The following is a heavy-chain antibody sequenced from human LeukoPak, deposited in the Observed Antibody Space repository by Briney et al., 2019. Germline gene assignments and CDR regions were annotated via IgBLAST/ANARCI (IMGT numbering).Heavy chain of an antibody. CDR3: ARDFHSGSSGYYGAFDI. CDR2: INPNSGGT. CDR1: GYTFTGYY. J-gene: IGHJ3*02. D-gene: IGHD3-22*01. Sequence: ASVKVSCKASGYTFTGYYMHWVRQAPGQGLEWMGWINPNSGGTNYAQKFQGRVTMTRDTSISTAYMELSRLRSDDTAVYYCARDFHSGSSGYYGAFDIWGQGTMVTVSS. V-gene: IGHV1-2*02.